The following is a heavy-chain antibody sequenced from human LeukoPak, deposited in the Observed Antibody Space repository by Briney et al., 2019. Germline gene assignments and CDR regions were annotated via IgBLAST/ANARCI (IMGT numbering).Heavy chain of an antibody. Sequence: GGSLRLSCAASGFIFSNYAMHWVRQAPGKGLEWVAVISYDGSNKYYADSVKGRFTISRDNAKNTLYLQMNSLRAGDTAVYYCARGPSSYFYMDVWGKGTTVTISS. J-gene: IGHJ6*03. V-gene: IGHV3-30*04. CDR2: ISYDGSNK. CDR1: GFIFSNYA. CDR3: ARGPSSYFYMDV.